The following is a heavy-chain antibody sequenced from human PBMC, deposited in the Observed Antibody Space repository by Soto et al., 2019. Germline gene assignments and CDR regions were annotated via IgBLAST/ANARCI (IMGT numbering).Heavy chain of an antibody. D-gene: IGHD5-18*01. CDR3: ARRIQLWLGGSYYYYYMDV. CDR1: GGSISSYY. CDR2: IYYSGST. J-gene: IGHJ6*03. Sequence: SETLSLTCTVSGGSISSYYWSWIRQPPGKGLEWIGYIYYSGSTNYNPSLKSRVTISVDTSKNQFSLKLSSVTAADTAVYYCARRIQLWLGGSYYYYYMDVWGKGTTVTVSS. V-gene: IGHV4-59*08.